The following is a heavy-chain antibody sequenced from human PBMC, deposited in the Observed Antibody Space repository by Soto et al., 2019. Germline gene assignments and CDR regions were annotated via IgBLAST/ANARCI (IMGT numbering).Heavy chain of an antibody. Sequence: GGSLRLSCAASGFTFSNAWMNWVRQAPGKGLEWVGRIKSKTDGGTKDYAATVKGRFTISRDDSKNRLYLQMTSLKTEATEVYYCTTVGGYNAYYFDSWGQGTLVTVSS. CDR1: GFTFSNAW. V-gene: IGHV3-15*07. D-gene: IGHD6-25*01. CDR3: TTVGGYNAYYFDS. J-gene: IGHJ4*02. CDR2: IKSKTDGGTK.